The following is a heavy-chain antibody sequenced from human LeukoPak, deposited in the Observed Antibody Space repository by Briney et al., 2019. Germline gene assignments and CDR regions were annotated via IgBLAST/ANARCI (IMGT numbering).Heavy chain of an antibody. J-gene: IGHJ4*02. D-gene: IGHD3-22*01. CDR3: TRGGIVVVITTYFDY. CDR1: GFTFGDYA. Sequence: GGSLRLSCTASGFTFGDYAMSWFRQAPGKGLEWVGFIRSKAYGGTTEYAASVKGRFTISRDDSKSIAYLQMNSLKTEDTAVYYCTRGGIVVVITTYFDYWGQGTLVTVSS. V-gene: IGHV3-49*03. CDR2: IRSKAYGGTT.